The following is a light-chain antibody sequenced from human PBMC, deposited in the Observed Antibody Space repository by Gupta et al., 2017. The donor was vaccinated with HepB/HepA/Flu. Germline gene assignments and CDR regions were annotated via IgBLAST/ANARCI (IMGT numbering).Light chain of an antibody. CDR2: AAS. Sequence: DIHMSHSPSSLFASVGDRVTITCRASQHISNFLAWFQQKPGKAPKSLIFAASSLHSGVPSRFSGSGSGTDFTLTISSLQPEDIGTYYCQQYDFYPWTFGQGTKVEIK. J-gene: IGKJ1*01. CDR1: QHISNF. V-gene: IGKV1-16*01. CDR3: QQYDFYPWT.